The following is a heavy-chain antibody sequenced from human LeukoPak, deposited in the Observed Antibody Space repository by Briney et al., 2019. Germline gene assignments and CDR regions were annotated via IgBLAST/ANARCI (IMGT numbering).Heavy chain of an antibody. V-gene: IGHV4-61*02. J-gene: IGHJ3*02. CDR1: GGSISSGSSY. CDR2: IYTSGST. CDR3: ARNKRTTYDAFDI. D-gene: IGHD1-1*01. Sequence: SETLSLTCTVPGGSISSGSSYWSWIRQPAGKGLEWIGRIYTSGSTTYNPSLKSRVTISVDTSKNQFSLKLSSVTAADTAVYYCARNKRTTYDAFDIWGQGTMVTVSS.